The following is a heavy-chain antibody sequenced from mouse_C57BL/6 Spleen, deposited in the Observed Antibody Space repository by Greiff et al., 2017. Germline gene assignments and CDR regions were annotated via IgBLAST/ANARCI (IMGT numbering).Heavy chain of an antibody. V-gene: IGHV1-53*01. Sequence: QVQLKQSGTELVKPGASVKLSCKASGYTFTSYWMHWVKQRPGQGLEWIGNINPSNGGTNYNEKFKSKATLTVDKSSSTAYMQLSSLTSEDSAVYYCARGGVIPGAWFAYWGQGTLVTVSA. D-gene: IGHD1-1*01. CDR1: GYTFTSYW. CDR3: ARGGVIPGAWFAY. J-gene: IGHJ3*01. CDR2: INPSNGGT.